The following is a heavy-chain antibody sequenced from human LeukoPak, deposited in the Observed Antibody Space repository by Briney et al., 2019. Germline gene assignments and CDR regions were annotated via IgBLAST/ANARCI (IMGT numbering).Heavy chain of an antibody. Sequence: PGGSLKLSCAASGFTFSGSAMHWVRQASGKGLEWVGRIRSKANSYATAYAASVKGRFTISRDDSKNTAYLQMNSLKTEDTAVYYCTRLEEAASKPYDYVWGSYYLARQQGYYYYGMDVWGQGTTVTVSS. CDR2: IRSKANSYAT. D-gene: IGHD3-16*01. V-gene: IGHV3-73*01. CDR1: GFTFSGSA. J-gene: IGHJ6*02. CDR3: TRLEEAASKPYDYVWGSYYLARQQGYYYYGMDV.